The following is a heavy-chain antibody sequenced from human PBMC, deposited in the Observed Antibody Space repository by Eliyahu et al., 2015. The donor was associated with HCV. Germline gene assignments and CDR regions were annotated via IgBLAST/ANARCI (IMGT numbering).Heavy chain of an antibody. CDR2: IKSKTDGGTT. CDR3: TTGAPGGFDYYLDV. CDR1: GFTFXKAW. D-gene: IGHD3-10*01. V-gene: IGHV3-15*01. Sequence: EVQLVESGGGLVKPGGSLXLSXXAXGFTFXKAWMGWVRQAPGKGVEWIGRIKSKTDGGTTDYAAPVKGRFTISRDDSKSTLYLQMNSLKTEDTAVYYCTTGAPGGFDYYLDVWGQGTTVTVSS. J-gene: IGHJ6*03.